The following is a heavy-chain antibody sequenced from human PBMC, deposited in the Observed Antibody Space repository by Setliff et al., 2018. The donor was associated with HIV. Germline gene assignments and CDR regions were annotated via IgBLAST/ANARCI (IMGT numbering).Heavy chain of an antibody. V-gene: IGHV3-23*01. D-gene: IGHD3-22*01. Sequence: GGSLRLSCAASGFTFSNYAMSWVRQAPGEGLEWVSAILSTGVRTFYADSVKGRFTISRDNSKNTVYLQMNSLRAEDTAEYYCAKELAASGLGYFDSWGRGILVTVSS. CDR2: ILSTGVRT. CDR1: GFTFSNYA. J-gene: IGHJ4*02. CDR3: AKELAASGLGYFDS.